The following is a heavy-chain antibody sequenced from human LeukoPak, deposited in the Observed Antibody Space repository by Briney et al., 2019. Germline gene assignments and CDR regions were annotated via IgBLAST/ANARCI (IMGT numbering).Heavy chain of an antibody. V-gene: IGHV4-34*01. Sequence: PSGTPSPTSAVFGGAFSGFFLSWVRQPPRKGVGGVGEINHSGSTNYNPSLKSRVTISVDTSKNQFSLKLSSVTAADTAVYYCARAGWLRTKGYFDYWGQGTLVTVSS. D-gene: IGHD5-12*01. CDR3: ARAGWLRTKGYFDY. J-gene: IGHJ4*02. CDR1: GGAFSGFF. CDR2: INHSGST.